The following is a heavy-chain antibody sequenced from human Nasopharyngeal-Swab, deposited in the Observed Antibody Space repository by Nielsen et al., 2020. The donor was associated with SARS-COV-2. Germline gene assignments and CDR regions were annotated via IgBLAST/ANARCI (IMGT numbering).Heavy chain of an antibody. CDR1: GFTFDDYA. Sequence: SLKISCAASGFTFDDYAMHWVRQAPGKGLEWVSGISWNSGSIGYADSVKGRFTISRDNAKNSLYLQMNSLRAEDTALYYCAKAPSIAAAVDYYYAMDVWGQGTTVTVSS. CDR3: AKAPSIAAAVDYYYAMDV. D-gene: IGHD6-13*01. CDR2: ISWNSGSI. V-gene: IGHV3-9*01. J-gene: IGHJ6*02.